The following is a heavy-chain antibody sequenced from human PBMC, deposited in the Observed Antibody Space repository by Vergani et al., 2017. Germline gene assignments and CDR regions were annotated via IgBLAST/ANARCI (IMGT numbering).Heavy chain of an antibody. CDR2: IYYSGST. V-gene: IGHV4-39*07. CDR1: GGSISSSSYY. CDR3: AREVTVGSWYFDY. D-gene: IGHD6-13*01. Sequence: QLQLQESGPGLVKPSETLSLTCTVSGGSISSSSYYWGWIRQPPGKGLEWIGSIYYSGSTYYNPSLKSRVTISVDTSKNQFSLKLSSVTAADTAVYYCAREVTVGSWYFDYWGQGTLVTVSS. J-gene: IGHJ4*02.